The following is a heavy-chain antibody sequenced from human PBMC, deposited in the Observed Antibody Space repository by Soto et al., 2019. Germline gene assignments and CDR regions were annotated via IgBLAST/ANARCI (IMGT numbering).Heavy chain of an antibody. Sequence: GGSLRLSCAASGFTFDDYAMHWVRQAPGKGLEWVSGISWNSGSIGYADSVKGRFTISRDNAKNSLYLQMNSLRAEDTALYYCAKDPTAYYVVSPNWFDPWGQGTLVTVSS. D-gene: IGHD3-10*02. V-gene: IGHV3-9*01. CDR1: GFTFDDYA. CDR3: AKDPTAYYVVSPNWFDP. CDR2: ISWNSGSI. J-gene: IGHJ5*02.